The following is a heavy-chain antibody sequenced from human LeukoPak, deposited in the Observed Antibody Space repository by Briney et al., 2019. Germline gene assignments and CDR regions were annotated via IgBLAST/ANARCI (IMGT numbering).Heavy chain of an antibody. Sequence: PGGSLRLSCTASGFALGSHDMHWVRHIQGQGLEWVAAVSSGFHAFFADSVQGRFTVSREDARNSLYLQMNSLRAGDTAVYYCVREARGYHYTYFDYWGQGTLVTVSS. CDR3: VREARGYHYTYFDY. CDR1: GFALGSHD. V-gene: IGHV3-13*01. J-gene: IGHJ4*02. D-gene: IGHD5-18*01. CDR2: VSSGFHA.